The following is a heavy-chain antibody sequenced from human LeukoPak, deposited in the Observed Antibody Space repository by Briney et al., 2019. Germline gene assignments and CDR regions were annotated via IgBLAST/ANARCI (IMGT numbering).Heavy chain of an antibody. CDR3: ARGQAYGESPSPFDY. CDR1: GGYINDYY. V-gene: IGHV4-4*07. CDR2: IHRSGRS. D-gene: IGHD4-17*01. Sequence: SETLSLTCTVSGGYINDYYWSWIRQAAGKGLEWIGRIHRSGRSNYNPSLKNRVAMSIDTPNNQFSLKLSSVTAADTAVFYCARGQAYGESPSPFDYWGQGTLVSVSS. J-gene: IGHJ4*02.